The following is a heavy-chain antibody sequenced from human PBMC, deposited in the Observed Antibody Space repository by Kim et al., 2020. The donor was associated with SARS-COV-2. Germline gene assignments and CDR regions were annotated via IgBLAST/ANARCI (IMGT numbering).Heavy chain of an antibody. D-gene: IGHD3-16*02. Sequence: YYADSVKGRFTISRDNSKNTLYLQMNSLRAEDTAVYYCAKGYRGENYFDYWGQGTLVTVSS. V-gene: IGHV3-33*06. CDR3: AKGYRGENYFDY. J-gene: IGHJ4*02.